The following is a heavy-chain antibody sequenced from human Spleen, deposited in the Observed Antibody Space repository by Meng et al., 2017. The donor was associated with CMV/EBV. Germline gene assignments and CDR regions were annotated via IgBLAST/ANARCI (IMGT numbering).Heavy chain of an antibody. CDR3: ARYYGSGNGDYYGMDV. V-gene: IGHV5-51*01. J-gene: IGHJ6*02. CDR2: IYPGDSDT. Sequence: GESLKISCQASGYSFTNYWIVWVRQMPGKGLEWMGIIYPGDSDTRYSPSFQGQVTISADKSISTAYLQWSSLKASDTAMYYCARYYGSGNGDYYGMDVWGQGTTVTVSS. CDR1: GYSFTNYW. D-gene: IGHD3-10*01.